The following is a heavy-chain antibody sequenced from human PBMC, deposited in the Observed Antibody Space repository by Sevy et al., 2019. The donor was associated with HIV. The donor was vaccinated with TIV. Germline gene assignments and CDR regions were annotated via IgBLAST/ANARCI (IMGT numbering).Heavy chain of an antibody. CDR1: GGSISTHY. J-gene: IGHJ3*02. CDR2: IQYSGST. CDR3: AGVGDWYYGSTGNAFDI. V-gene: IGHV4-59*11. D-gene: IGHD3-10*01. Sequence: SETLSLTCTVSGGSISTHYWSWIRQPPGKGLEWIGYIQYSGSTNNNPSLKSRVTISIDTSKNQFSLKRISLTAADTAVYYCAGVGDWYYGSTGNAFDIWGQGTMVTVSS.